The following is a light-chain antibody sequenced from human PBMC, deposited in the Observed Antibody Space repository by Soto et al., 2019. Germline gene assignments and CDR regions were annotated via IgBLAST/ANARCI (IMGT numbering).Light chain of an antibody. Sequence: DIQMTQSPSSLSASVGDRDTITCRASQSISTYLNWYQQKPGNAPELLIYAASNLQSGVSSRFSGSRSGTDFTLTISSLRPEDFAAYYCQQTYTTPFTFGPGTTVDI. CDR3: QQTYTTPFT. J-gene: IGKJ3*01. CDR2: AAS. V-gene: IGKV1-39*01. CDR1: QSISTY.